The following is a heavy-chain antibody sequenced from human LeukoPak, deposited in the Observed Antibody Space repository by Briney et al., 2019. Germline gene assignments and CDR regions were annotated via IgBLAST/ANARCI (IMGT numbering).Heavy chain of an antibody. CDR2: INHSGST. D-gene: IGHD5-12*01. V-gene: IGHV4-34*01. J-gene: IGHJ4*02. CDR1: GGSFSGYY. Sequence: SETLSLTCAVYGGSFSGYYWSWIRQPPGKGLVWIGEINHSGSTNYNPSLKSRVTISVDTSKNQFSLKLSSVTAADTAVYYCARGPDIVATIRPFDYWGQGTLVTVSS. CDR3: ARGPDIVATIRPFDY.